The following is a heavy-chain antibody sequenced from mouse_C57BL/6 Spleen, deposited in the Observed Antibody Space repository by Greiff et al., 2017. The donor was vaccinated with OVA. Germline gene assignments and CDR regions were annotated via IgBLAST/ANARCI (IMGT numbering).Heavy chain of an antibody. CDR2: IYPGDGDT. CDR1: GYAFSSSW. Sequence: LVKPGASVKISCKASGYAFSSSWMNWVKQRPGKGLEWIGRIYPGDGDTNYNGKFKGKATLTADKSSSTAYMQLSSLTSEDAAVYFCARWGYYDYEFAYWGQGTLVTVSA. CDR3: ARWGYYDYEFAY. D-gene: IGHD2-4*01. V-gene: IGHV1-82*01. J-gene: IGHJ3*01.